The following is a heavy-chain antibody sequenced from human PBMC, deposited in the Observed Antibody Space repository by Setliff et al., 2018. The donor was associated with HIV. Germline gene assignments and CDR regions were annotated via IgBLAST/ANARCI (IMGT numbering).Heavy chain of an antibody. Sequence: NPSETLSLTCTVSGGSMNANHWSWIRQSPGKGPEWIAYVHVSGSTYFNPSLSSRVTISIDTSNNQFSLRLSSVTAADTAVYYCARTGYAFDVWGLGKMVTVSS. J-gene: IGHJ3*01. CDR2: VHVSGST. CDR1: GGSMNANH. CDR3: ARTGYAFDV. V-gene: IGHV4-59*08.